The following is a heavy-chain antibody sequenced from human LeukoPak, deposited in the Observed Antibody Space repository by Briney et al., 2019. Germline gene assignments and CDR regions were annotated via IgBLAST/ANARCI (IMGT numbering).Heavy chain of an antibody. CDR1: GSTFSSYE. CDR2: ISSSGSTI. Sequence: GGSLRLSCAASGSTFSSYEMNWVRQAPGKGLEWVSYISSSGSTIYYADSVKGRFTISRDNAKNSLYLQMNSLRAEDTALYFCAKIGSGWAYDAFDIWGQGTMVTVSS. D-gene: IGHD6-19*01. CDR3: AKIGSGWAYDAFDI. V-gene: IGHV3-48*03. J-gene: IGHJ3*02.